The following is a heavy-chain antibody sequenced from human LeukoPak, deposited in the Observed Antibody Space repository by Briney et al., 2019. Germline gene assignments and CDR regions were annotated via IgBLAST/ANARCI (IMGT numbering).Heavy chain of an antibody. CDR1: GFTFSSYA. D-gene: IGHD3-10*01. CDR2: ISGSGGST. V-gene: IGHV3-23*01. J-gene: IGHJ6*02. Sequence: GGSLRLSCAASGFTFSSYAMSWVRQAPGKGLEWVSAISGSGGSTYYADSVKGRFTISRDNSKNTLNLQMNSLRAEDTAVCYCAKGGFGESLYYYYYGMDVRGQGTTVTVSS. CDR3: AKGGFGESLYYYYYGMDV.